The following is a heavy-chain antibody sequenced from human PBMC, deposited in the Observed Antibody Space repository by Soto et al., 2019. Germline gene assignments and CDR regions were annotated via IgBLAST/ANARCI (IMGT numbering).Heavy chain of an antibody. CDR1: GGSVSSGSYY. D-gene: IGHD3-10*01. Sequence: PSETLSLTCTVSGGSVSSGSYYWSWIRQPPGKGLEWIGYIYYSGSTNYNPSLKSRVTISVDTSKNQFSLKLSSVTAADTAVYYCVSAQTGITVCFFDNWGRETLVTVS. V-gene: IGHV4-61*01. CDR3: VSAQTGITVCFFDN. J-gene: IGHJ4*02. CDR2: IYYSGST.